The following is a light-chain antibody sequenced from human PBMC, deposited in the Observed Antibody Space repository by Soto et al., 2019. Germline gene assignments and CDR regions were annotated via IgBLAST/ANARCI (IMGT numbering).Light chain of an antibody. CDR3: QQYGNSPYT. CDR1: QSINSD. CDR2: GTS. J-gene: IGKJ2*01. V-gene: IGKV3-20*01. Sequence: EIVMTQSSATLSVSPGERATLSCRASQSINSDSAWYQRKPGQAPRLLLYGTSSRATGIPDRFSGSGSGTDFTLTISRLEPEDFALYYCQQYGNSPYTFGQGTKLEIK.